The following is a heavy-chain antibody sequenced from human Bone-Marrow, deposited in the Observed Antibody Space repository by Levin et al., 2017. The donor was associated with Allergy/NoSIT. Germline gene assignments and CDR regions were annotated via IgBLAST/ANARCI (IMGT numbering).Heavy chain of an antibody. V-gene: IGHV3-30-3*01. CDR2: ISYDGSNK. J-gene: IGHJ4*02. CDR1: GFTFSSYA. Sequence: GGSLRLSCAASGFTFSSYAMHWVRQAPGKGLEWVAVISYDGSNKYYADSVKGRFTISRDNSKNTLYLQMNSLRAEDTAVYYCARAAGIAAAGTGPRGWRFDYWGQGTLVTVSS. CDR3: ARAAGIAAAGTGPRGWRFDY. D-gene: IGHD6-13*01.